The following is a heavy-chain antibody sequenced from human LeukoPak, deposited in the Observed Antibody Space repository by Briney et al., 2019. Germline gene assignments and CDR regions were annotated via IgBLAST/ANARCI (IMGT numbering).Heavy chain of an antibody. J-gene: IGHJ4*02. CDR1: GFTFSDYY. D-gene: IGHD5-24*01. V-gene: IGHV3-11*04. CDR3: VRGSRWLQYAFDY. CDR2: ISSGGNAI. Sequence: PGGSLRLSCAASGFTFSDYYMSWIRQAPGKGLEWISYISSGGNAILYTDSVQGRFTTSRDNAKDSLFLQMSSLRDDGTAVYYCVRGSRWLQYAFDYWGQGILVTVSS.